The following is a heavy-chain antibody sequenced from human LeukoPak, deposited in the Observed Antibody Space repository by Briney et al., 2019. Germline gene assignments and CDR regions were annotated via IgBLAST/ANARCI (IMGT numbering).Heavy chain of an antibody. Sequence: PSETLSLTCTVSGGSISSYYWSWIRQPPGKGLEWIGYIYYSGSTNYNPSLKSRVTISVDTSKNQFSLKLSSVTAADTAVYYCARAASSSWYERRYYFDYWGQGTLVTVSS. CDR1: GGSISSYY. V-gene: IGHV4-59*01. CDR2: IYYSGST. J-gene: IGHJ4*02. D-gene: IGHD6-13*01. CDR3: ARAASSSWYERRYYFDY.